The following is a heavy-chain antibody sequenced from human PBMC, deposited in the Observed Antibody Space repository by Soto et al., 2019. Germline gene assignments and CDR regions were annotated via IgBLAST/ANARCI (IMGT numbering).Heavy chain of an antibody. D-gene: IGHD6-6*01. Sequence: PSEPLSLTCTVSGGSISSYYWSWIRQPPGKGLEWIGYIYYSGSTNYNPSLKSRVTISVDTSKNQFSLKLSSVTAADTAVYYCAREGSVGAFDIWGQGTMVTVSS. J-gene: IGHJ3*02. CDR3: AREGSVGAFDI. CDR1: GGSISSYY. CDR2: IYYSGST. V-gene: IGHV4-59*01.